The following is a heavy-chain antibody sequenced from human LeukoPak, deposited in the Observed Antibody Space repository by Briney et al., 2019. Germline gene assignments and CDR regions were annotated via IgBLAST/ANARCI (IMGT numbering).Heavy chain of an antibody. D-gene: IGHD6-19*01. J-gene: IGHJ4*02. CDR1: GYSISSGYY. CDR3: ARALKGQWLGYFDY. Sequence: PSETLSLTCTVSGYSISSGYYWSWIRPPPGKGLEWIGYIYYSGSTNYNPSLKSRVTISVDTSKNQFSLKLSSVTAADTAVYYCARALKGQWLGYFDYWGQGTLVTVSS. CDR2: IYYSGST. V-gene: IGHV4-61*01.